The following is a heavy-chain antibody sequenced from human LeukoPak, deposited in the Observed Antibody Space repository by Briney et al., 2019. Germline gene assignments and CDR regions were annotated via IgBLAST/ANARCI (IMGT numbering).Heavy chain of an antibody. CDR1: GFTFTSYS. CDR2: ISSSSSYI. V-gene: IGHV3-21*01. D-gene: IGHD2/OR15-2a*01. J-gene: IGHJ6*03. CDR3: ARVGLRRVLLDQRYYMDV. Sequence: GGSLRLSCAASGFTFTSYSMNWVRQAPGKGLEWVSSISSSSSYIYYADSVKGRFTISRDNAKNSLYLQMNSLRAEDTAVYYCARVGLRRVLLDQRYYMDVWGKGTTVTVSS.